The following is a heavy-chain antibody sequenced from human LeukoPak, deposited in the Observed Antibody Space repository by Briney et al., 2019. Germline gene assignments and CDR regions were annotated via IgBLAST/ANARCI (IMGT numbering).Heavy chain of an antibody. CDR3: ARDRYSSGWYVGAFDI. CDR1: GYTFTSYY. CDR2: INPSGGST. J-gene: IGHJ3*02. V-gene: IGHV1-46*01. Sequence: ASVKVYCKASGYTFTSYYMHWVRQAPGQGLEWMGIINPSGGSTSYAQKFQGRVTMTRDTSTSTVYMELSSLRSEDTAVYYCARDRYSSGWYVGAFDIWGQGTMVTVSS. D-gene: IGHD6-19*01.